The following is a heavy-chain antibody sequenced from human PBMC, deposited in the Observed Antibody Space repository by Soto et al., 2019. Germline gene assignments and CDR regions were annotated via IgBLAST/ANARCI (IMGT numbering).Heavy chain of an antibody. D-gene: IGHD6-13*01. Sequence: VQLQESGPGLVKPSETLSLTCTVSGGSISGYYWSWIRQSPGTGLEWIGYIHYSGSTNYNPSLKSRVTISVDTSKNQLSLKLSSVTAADTAVYYCARGSAAGTKSPFDYWGQGTLVTVSS. CDR2: IHYSGST. CDR1: GGSISGYY. J-gene: IGHJ4*02. V-gene: IGHV4-59*01. CDR3: ARGSAAGTKSPFDY.